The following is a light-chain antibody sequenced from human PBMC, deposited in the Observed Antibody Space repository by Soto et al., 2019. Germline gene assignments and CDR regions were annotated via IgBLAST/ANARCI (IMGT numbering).Light chain of an antibody. CDR1: SSNIGAGYD. V-gene: IGLV1-40*01. J-gene: IGLJ2*01. CDR3: QSYDSSLSVHVV. CDR2: GNS. Sequence: QSVLTQPPSASGDPGQRVTISCTGSSSNIGAGYDVHWYQQLPGTAPKLLIYGNSNRPSGVPDRFSGSKSGTSASLAITGLQAEDEADYYCQSYDSSLSVHVVFGGGTKLTVL.